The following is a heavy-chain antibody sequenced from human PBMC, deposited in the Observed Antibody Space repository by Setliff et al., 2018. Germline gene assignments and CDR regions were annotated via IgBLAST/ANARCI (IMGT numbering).Heavy chain of an antibody. CDR3: ARLSPYNTGPPFDY. CDR1: GDFIFDNY. V-gene: IGHV4-59*08. CDR2: ISYTGST. D-gene: IGHD2-8*02. Sequence: PSETLSLTCSVSGDFIFDNYWSWIRQSPGRGLEWIAYISYTGSTNYNPSLKSRVTISLDTSKNHFSLNLRSVTAADTAVYYCARLSPYNTGPPFDYWGQGTLVTVSS. J-gene: IGHJ4*02.